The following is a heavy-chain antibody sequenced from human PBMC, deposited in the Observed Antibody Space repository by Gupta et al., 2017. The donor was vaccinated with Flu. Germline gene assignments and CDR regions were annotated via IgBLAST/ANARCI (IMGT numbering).Heavy chain of an antibody. D-gene: IGHD6-19*01. Sequence: QVQLVQSGAAAKKPGASVKVSCKASGYTFTGYYMHWVRQAPGQGLEWMGWINPNSGGTNYAQKFQGRVTMTRDTSISTAYMELSRLRSDDTAVYYCATIAVATPHWFDPWGQGTLVTVSS. CDR3: ATIAVATPHWFDP. J-gene: IGHJ5*02. V-gene: IGHV1-2*02. CDR2: INPNSGGT. CDR1: GYTFTGYY.